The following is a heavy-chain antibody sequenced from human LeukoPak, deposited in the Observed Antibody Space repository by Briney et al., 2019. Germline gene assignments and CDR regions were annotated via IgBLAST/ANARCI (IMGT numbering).Heavy chain of an antibody. D-gene: IGHD6-19*01. CDR3: ASGAVAGIGFDY. CDR1: GYTFTSYY. Sequence: ASVKVSCKASGYTFTSYYMHWVRQAPGQGLEWMGIINPSGGSTSYAQKLQGRVTMTTDTSTSTAYMELRSLRSDDTAVYYCASGAVAGIGFDYWGQGTLVTVSS. CDR2: INPSGGST. V-gene: IGHV1-46*01. J-gene: IGHJ4*02.